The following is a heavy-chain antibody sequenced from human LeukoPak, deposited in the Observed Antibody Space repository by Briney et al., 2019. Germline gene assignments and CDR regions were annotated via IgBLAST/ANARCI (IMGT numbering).Heavy chain of an antibody. CDR3: ARSVIVVVVAATPKWFDP. Sequence: SETLSLTCAVYGGSFSGYYWSWIRQPPGKGLEWIGGINHSGSTNYNPSLKSRVTISVDTSKNQFSLKLSSVTAADTAVYYCARSVIVVVVAATPKWFDPWGQGTLVTVSS. CDR2: INHSGST. J-gene: IGHJ5*02. V-gene: IGHV4-34*01. CDR1: GGSFSGYY. D-gene: IGHD2-15*01.